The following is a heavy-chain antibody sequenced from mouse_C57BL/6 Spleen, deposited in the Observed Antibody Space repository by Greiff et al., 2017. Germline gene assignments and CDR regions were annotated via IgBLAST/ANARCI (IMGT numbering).Heavy chain of an antibody. CDR2: INPGTGGT. J-gene: IGHJ1*03. CDR3: ARTAVNRYLDV. Sequence: EVQLQQSGPELVKPGASVKISCKASGYSFTGYYMNWVKQSPEKSLEWIGEINPGTGGTTYNQKFKAKATLTVDKSSSTAYMQLTSLTSEDAAVYYGARTAVNRYLDVWGTGTTVTVSS. D-gene: IGHD2-2*01. V-gene: IGHV1-42*01. CDR1: GYSFTGYY.